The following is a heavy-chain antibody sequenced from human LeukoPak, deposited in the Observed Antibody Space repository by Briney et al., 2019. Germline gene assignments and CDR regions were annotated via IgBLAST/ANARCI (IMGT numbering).Heavy chain of an antibody. Sequence: SETLSLTCTVSGGSITSSSCYWGWIRQTPEKGLEWIGSIYYSGTTYYNPSLKSRVTISVDTSKNQFSLKLSSVTAADTAVYYCARGGGSGRGNWFDPWGQGSLVIVSS. D-gene: IGHD3-10*01. J-gene: IGHJ5*02. V-gene: IGHV4-39*01. CDR2: IYYSGTT. CDR1: GGSITSSSCY. CDR3: ARGGGSGRGNWFDP.